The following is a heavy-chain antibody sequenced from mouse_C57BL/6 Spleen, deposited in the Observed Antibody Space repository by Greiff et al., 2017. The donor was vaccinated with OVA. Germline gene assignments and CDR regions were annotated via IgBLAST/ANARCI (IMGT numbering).Heavy chain of an antibody. Sequence: QVQLQQPGAELVKPGASVKLSCKASGYTFTSYWMHWVKQRPGQGLEWIGMIHPNSGSTNYNEKFKSKATLTVDKSSSTAYMQLSSLTSEDAAVYYCARTRTTVVAPDYWGQGTTLTVSS. V-gene: IGHV1-64*01. CDR2: IHPNSGST. CDR1: GYTFTSYW. CDR3: ARTRTTVVAPDY. J-gene: IGHJ2*01. D-gene: IGHD1-1*01.